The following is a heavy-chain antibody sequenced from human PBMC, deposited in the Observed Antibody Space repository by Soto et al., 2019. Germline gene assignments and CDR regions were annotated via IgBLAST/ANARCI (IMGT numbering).Heavy chain of an antibody. CDR2: IVPMFGTT. V-gene: IGHV1-69*13. CDR1: GGTFSSYS. CDR3: ARGLGYFSGDMYYYKMDV. J-gene: IGHJ6*02. Sequence: SVKVSCKASGGTFSSYSINWVRQAPGQGLEWMGGIVPMFGTTNYAQKFQGRVTITADESSTLAYVELSSLRSEDTAVYFCARGLGYFSGDMYYYKMDVWGQGTTVTVSS. D-gene: IGHD2-15*01.